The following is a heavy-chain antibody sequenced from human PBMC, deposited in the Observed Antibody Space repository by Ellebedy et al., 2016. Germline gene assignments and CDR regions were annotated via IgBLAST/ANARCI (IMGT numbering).Heavy chain of an antibody. J-gene: IGHJ3*02. CDR3: ARDSGRYYDFWSGRWYTFDI. CDR1: GFTFSDYY. V-gene: IGHV3-11*04. CDR2: ISSSGSTI. Sequence: GGSLRLSCAASGFTFSDYYMSWIRQAPGKGLEWVSYISSSGSTIYYAASVKGRFTISRDKSKNSLYLQMNSLRAEDTAVYYCARDSGRYYDFWSGRWYTFDIWGQGTMVTVSS. D-gene: IGHD3-3*01.